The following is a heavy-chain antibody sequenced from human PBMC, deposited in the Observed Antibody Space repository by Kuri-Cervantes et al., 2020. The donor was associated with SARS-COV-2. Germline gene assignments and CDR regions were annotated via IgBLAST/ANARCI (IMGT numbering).Heavy chain of an antibody. Sequence: GGSLRLSCAASGFTFSRYAMHWVRQAPGKGLEWVAVISYDGSNKDYTASGKGRFTISRDNSKNTLWLQMNSLRPDDTAVYYCAKVSKSSVSDFWGQGTLVTVSS. CDR1: GFTFSRYA. CDR2: ISYDGSNK. D-gene: IGHD6-19*01. V-gene: IGHV3-30-3*01. J-gene: IGHJ4*02. CDR3: AKVSKSSVSDF.